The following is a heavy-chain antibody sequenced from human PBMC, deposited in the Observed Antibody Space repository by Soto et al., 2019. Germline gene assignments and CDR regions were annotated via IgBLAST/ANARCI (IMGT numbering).Heavy chain of an antibody. D-gene: IGHD2-15*01. J-gene: IGHJ4*02. CDR3: ARGRGVVVVAATNYYFDY. Sequence: PSETLSLTCTVSGGSISSYYWSWIRQPPGKGLEWIGYIYYSGSTNYNPSLKSRVTISVDTSKNQFSLKLSSVTAADTAVYYCARGRGVVVVAATNYYFDYWGQGTLVTVSS. V-gene: IGHV4-59*01. CDR2: IYYSGST. CDR1: GGSISSYY.